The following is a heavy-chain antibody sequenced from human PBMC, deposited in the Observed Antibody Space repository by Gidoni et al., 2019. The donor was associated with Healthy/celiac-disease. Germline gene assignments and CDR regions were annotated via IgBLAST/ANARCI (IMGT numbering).Heavy chain of an antibody. D-gene: IGHD3-10*01. CDR1: GFPFSSYG. V-gene: IGHV3-30*18. CDR3: AKDGELLWFGELLSFDY. CDR2: RSYDGSNK. Sequence: QVQLVESGGGVVQPGRSLRLSCAASGFPFSSYGMHWVRQAPGKGLEWVAVRSYDGSNKYYADSVKGRFTISRDNSKNTLYLQMNSLRAEDTAVYYCAKDGELLWFGELLSFDYWGQGTLVTVSS. J-gene: IGHJ4*02.